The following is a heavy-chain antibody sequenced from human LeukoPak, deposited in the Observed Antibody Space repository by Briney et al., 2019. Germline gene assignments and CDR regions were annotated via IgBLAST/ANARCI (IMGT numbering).Heavy chain of an antibody. Sequence: GGSLRLSCAASGFSFRTHWMSWVRQAPGKGLEWVASINQDGRKKFYVDSVEGRFTISRGDAKTSLFLQMNSLRVEDTAVYYCAKWMGRDSWGQGTLVTVSS. CDR1: GFSFRTHW. D-gene: IGHD6-19*01. J-gene: IGHJ4*02. CDR3: AKWMGRDS. V-gene: IGHV3-7*02. CDR2: INQDGRKK.